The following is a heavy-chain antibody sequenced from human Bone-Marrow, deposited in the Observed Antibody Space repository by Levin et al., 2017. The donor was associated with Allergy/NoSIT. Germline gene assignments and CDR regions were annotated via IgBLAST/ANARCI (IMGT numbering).Heavy chain of an antibody. Sequence: RAGGSLRLSCAASGFIFSNYDMSWVRQAPGKGLEWVSIINANDGTTYYADSVKGRFTISRDNSKNTLYLQMNSLRAEDTAIFYCAKGYDSYAPGTYYNRLFDFWGQGILVTVSS. J-gene: IGHJ4*02. CDR3: AKGYDSYAPGTYYNRLFDF. CDR2: INANDGTT. CDR1: GFIFSNYD. V-gene: IGHV3-23*01. D-gene: IGHD3-10*01.